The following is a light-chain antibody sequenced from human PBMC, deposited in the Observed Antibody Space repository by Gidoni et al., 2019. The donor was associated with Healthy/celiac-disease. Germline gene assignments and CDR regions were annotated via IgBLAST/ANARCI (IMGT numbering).Light chain of an antibody. CDR1: QSVSSSY. CDR3: QQYGSSLPIT. CDR2: GAS. J-gene: IGKJ5*01. Sequence: EIVLTQSPGTLSLSPGERATLSCRASQSVSSSYLAWYQQKPGQAPRLLIYGASSRATGIPDRVSGSGSGTDFTLTISRLEPEDCAVYYCQQYGSSLPITFGQGTRLEIK. V-gene: IGKV3-20*01.